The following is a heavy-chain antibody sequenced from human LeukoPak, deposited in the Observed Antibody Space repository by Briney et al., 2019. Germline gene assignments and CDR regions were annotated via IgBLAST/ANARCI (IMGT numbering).Heavy chain of an antibody. V-gene: IGHV3-21*04. J-gene: IGHJ6*02. Sequence: GGSLRLSCAASGFTFSSYSMNWVRQAPGKGLEWVSSISSSSSYIYYADSVKGRFTISRDNAKNSLYLQMNSLRAEDTALYYCAKDYCSGGSCYDYYYGMDVWGQGTTVTVSS. CDR1: GFTFSSYS. CDR3: AKDYCSGGSCYDYYYGMDV. D-gene: IGHD2-15*01. CDR2: ISSSSSYI.